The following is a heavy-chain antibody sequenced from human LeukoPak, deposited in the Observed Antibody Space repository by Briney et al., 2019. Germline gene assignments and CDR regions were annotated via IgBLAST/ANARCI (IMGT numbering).Heavy chain of an antibody. CDR1: GGSISSGSYY. CDR2: ISYTGST. D-gene: IGHD5/OR15-5a*01. CDR3: ARHNRVYYDFDY. J-gene: IGHJ4*02. Sequence: PSQTLSLTCTVSGGSISSGSYYWSWIRQPPGKALEWIGYISYTGSTKYSPSLESRVTISVDTSKNQFSLKLSSVTAADTAVYFCARHNRVYYDFDYWGQGTLVTVSS. V-gene: IGHV4-61*01.